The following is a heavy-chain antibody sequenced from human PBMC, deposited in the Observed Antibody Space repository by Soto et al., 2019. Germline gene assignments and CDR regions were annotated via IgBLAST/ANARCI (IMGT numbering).Heavy chain of an antibody. D-gene: IGHD4-17*01. V-gene: IGHV1-69*02. CDR3: ARRDYGDYRTLDY. CDR2: IIPILGIA. Sequence: QVQLVQSGAEVKKPGSSVKVSCKASAGTFSSYTISWVRQAPGQGLEWMGRIIPILGIANYAQKFQGRVTITADKSTSTAYMELSSLRSEDTAVYYCARRDYGDYRTLDYWGQGTLVTVSS. J-gene: IGHJ4*02. CDR1: AGTFSSYT.